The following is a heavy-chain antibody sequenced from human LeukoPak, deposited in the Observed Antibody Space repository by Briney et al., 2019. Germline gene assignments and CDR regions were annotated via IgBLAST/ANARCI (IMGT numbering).Heavy chain of an antibody. Sequence: SETLSLTCAVYGGSFSSYYWSWIRQPPGKGLEWIGYIYYSGSTNYNPSLKSRVTISVDTSKNQFSLKLSSVTAADTAVYYCARDRKGINCSGGSCYSSSDYFDYWGQGTLVTVSS. CDR3: ARDRKGINCSGGSCYSSSDYFDY. V-gene: IGHV4-59*01. CDR1: GGSFSSYY. J-gene: IGHJ4*02. CDR2: IYYSGST. D-gene: IGHD2-15*01.